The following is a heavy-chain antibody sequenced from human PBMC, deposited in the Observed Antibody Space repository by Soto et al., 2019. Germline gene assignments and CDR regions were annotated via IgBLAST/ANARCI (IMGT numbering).Heavy chain of an antibody. CDR1: GGTFGSYA. CDR3: ATSSGWYETNWFDP. V-gene: IGHV1-69*13. Sequence: SVKVSCKASGGTFGSYAISWGRQAPGQGLEWMGGIIPIFGTANYAQKFQGRVTITADESTSTAYMELSSLRSEDTAVYYCATSSGWYETNWFDPWGQGTLVTVSS. D-gene: IGHD6-19*01. J-gene: IGHJ5*02. CDR2: IIPIFGTA.